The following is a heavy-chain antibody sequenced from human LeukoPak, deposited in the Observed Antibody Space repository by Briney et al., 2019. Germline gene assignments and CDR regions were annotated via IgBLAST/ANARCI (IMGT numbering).Heavy chain of an antibody. CDR3: ARARSWGVSVTTFDY. Sequence: GGSLRLSCAASGFTFSDYYMSWIRQAPGKGLEWVSYISSSSGYTNYADSVKGRFPISRDNAKNSLYLQMNSPRAEDTAVYYCARARSWGVSVTTFDYWGQGTLVTVSS. J-gene: IGHJ4*02. CDR2: ISSSSGYT. CDR1: GFTFSDYY. D-gene: IGHD4-17*01. V-gene: IGHV3-11*05.